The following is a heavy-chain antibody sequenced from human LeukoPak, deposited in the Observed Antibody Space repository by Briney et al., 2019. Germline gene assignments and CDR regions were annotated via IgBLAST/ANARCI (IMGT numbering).Heavy chain of an antibody. V-gene: IGHV4-4*07. CDR1: GGSISGYF. CDR3: ARDTHCSSTTCYVGGFDY. Sequence: SETLSLTCTVSGGSISGYFWTWIRQPAGKGLEWIGRIYTSGSTTYNPSLKSRVTMSLDTSKNQFSLKLSSVTAADTAVYYCARDTHCSSTTCYVGGFDYWGQGTLVTVSS. D-gene: IGHD2-2*01. J-gene: IGHJ4*02. CDR2: IYTSGST.